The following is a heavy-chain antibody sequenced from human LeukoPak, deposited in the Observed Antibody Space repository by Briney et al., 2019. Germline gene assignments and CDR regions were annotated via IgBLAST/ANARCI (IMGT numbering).Heavy chain of an antibody. Sequence: SETLSLTCTVPGGSISPYYWSWIRQPAGKGLEWIGRISPSGSTNYNPSLRSRVTMSVDTSKNQFSLKLRSVTAADTAVYYCASGGHDYGSPFDYWGQGTLVTVSS. CDR1: GGSISPYY. CDR3: ASGGHDYGSPFDY. V-gene: IGHV4-4*07. J-gene: IGHJ4*02. CDR2: ISPSGST. D-gene: IGHD3-10*01.